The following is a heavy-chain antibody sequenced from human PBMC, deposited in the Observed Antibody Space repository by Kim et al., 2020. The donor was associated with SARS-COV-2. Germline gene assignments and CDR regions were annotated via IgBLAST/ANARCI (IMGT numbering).Heavy chain of an antibody. CDR2: INHSGST. Sequence: SETLSLTCAVYGGSFSGYYWSWIRQPPGKGLEWIGEINHSGSTNYNPSLKSRVTISVDTSKNQFSLKLSSVTAADTAVYYCARAPAYGSGSYFDYWGQGT. V-gene: IGHV4-34*01. D-gene: IGHD3-10*01. CDR1: GGSFSGYY. CDR3: ARAPAYGSGSYFDY. J-gene: IGHJ4*02.